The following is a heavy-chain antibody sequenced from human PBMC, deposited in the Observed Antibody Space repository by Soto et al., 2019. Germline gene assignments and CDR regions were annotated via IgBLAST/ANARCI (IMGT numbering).Heavy chain of an antibody. J-gene: IGHJ4*02. D-gene: IGHD1-26*01. CDR1: GFTFSDYY. CDR2: ISSSDTYA. V-gene: IGHV3-11*05. Sequence: QVQLVESGGGLVKPGGSLRLSCIASGFTFSDYYMSWIRLAPGKGLEVISYISSSDTYAFYADSVKGRFTISRDNANRSLFLLMNSLKADDTAVYYCARSMIRGAHFDYWGQGTLVTVSS. CDR3: ARSMIRGAHFDY.